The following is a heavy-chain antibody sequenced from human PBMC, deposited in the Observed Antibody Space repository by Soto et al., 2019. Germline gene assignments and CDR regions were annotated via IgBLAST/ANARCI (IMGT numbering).Heavy chain of an antibody. J-gene: IGHJ4*02. CDR3: ARTYYDILTDYYTHFDY. Sequence: SETLSLTCTVSGGSISSSYWSWIRQPPGKGLEWIGYIYYSGSTNYNPSLKSRVTISVDTSKNQFSLKLSSVTAADTAVYYCARTYYDILTDYYTHFDYWGQGTLVTVS. CDR2: IYYSGST. D-gene: IGHD3-9*01. V-gene: IGHV4-59*01. CDR1: GGSISSSY.